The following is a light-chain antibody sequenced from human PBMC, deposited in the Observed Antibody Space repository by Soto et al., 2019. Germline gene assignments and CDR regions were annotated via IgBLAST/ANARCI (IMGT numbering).Light chain of an antibody. J-gene: IGLJ2*01. CDR1: SGHSSYA. Sequence: QSVLTQSPSASASLGASGKLTCTLSSGHSSYAIAWHQKQPGKGPRYLMDLNNDGSHTKGDGIPDRFSGSSSGGERYLIISGLQSVDEADYYCHTWGTGFQVFGGGTKLTLL. CDR2: LNNDGSH. V-gene: IGLV4-69*01. CDR3: HTWGTGFQV.